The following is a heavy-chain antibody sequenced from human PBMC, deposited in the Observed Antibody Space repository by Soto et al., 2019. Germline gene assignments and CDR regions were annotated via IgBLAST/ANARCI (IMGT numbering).Heavy chain of an antibody. Sequence: ASVKVSCKASGYTFTGYYMHWVRQAPGQGLEWMGWINPNSGGTNYAQKFQGWVTMTRDTSISTAYMELSRLRSDDTAVYYCAREYSYVGYYYGMDVWGQGTTVTVSS. CDR1: GYTFTGYY. CDR2: INPNSGGT. V-gene: IGHV1-2*04. D-gene: IGHD5-18*01. CDR3: AREYSYVGYYYGMDV. J-gene: IGHJ6*02.